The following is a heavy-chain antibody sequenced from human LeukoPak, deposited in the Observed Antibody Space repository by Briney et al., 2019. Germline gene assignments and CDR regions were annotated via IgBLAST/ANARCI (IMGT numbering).Heavy chain of an antibody. CDR2: INTNTGNP. J-gene: IGHJ4*02. Sequence: ASVKVSCKASGYAFTSYAMNWVRQAPGQGLEWMGWINTNTGNPTYAQGFTGRFVFSLDTSVSTAYLQISSLKAEDTAVYYCARDHSYDFWSGYYTPLDYWGQGTLVTVSS. CDR3: ARDHSYDFWSGYYTPLDY. V-gene: IGHV7-4-1*02. D-gene: IGHD3-3*01. CDR1: GYAFTSYA.